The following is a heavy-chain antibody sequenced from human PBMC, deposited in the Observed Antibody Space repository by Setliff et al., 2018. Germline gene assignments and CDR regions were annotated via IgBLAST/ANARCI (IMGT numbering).Heavy chain of an antibody. V-gene: IGHV4-38-2*02. Sequence: SETLSLTCNVSGDSISSTYHWGWIRQSPEKGLEWLGDIYQSGRTKYNPSLQSRLAISVVTSKNQFSLRVTSMTAADTAVYYCARGSGYYYGAFDSWGQGTLVTVSS. D-gene: IGHD3-22*01. CDR3: ARGSGYYYGAFDS. J-gene: IGHJ4*02. CDR2: IYQSGRT. CDR1: GDSISSTYH.